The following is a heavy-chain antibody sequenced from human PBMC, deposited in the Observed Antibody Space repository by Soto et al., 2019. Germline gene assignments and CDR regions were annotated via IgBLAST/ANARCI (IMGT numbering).Heavy chain of an antibody. CDR2: IYYSGST. Sequence: QVQLQESGPGLVKPSQTLSLTCTVSGGSISSGGYYWSWIRQHPGKGLEWIGYIYYSGSTYYNPSLKSRVTISVDTSKNQFSLKLSSVTAADTAVYYCARDLKEVGATEGGNWFDPWGQGTLVTVSS. J-gene: IGHJ5*02. V-gene: IGHV4-31*03. D-gene: IGHD1-26*01. CDR3: ARDLKEVGATEGGNWFDP. CDR1: GGSISSGGYY.